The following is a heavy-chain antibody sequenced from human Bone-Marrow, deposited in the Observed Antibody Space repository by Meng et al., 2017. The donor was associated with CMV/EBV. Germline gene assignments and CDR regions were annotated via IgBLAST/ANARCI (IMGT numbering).Heavy chain of an antibody. Sequence: ASVKVSCKASGYTFTSYAMHWVRQAPGQRLEWMGWSNAGNGNTKYSQEFQGRVTITRDTSASTAYMELSSLRSEDTAIYYCTRGRGSTHKGNWFDPWGQGTLVTVSS. CDR1: GYTFTSYA. CDR3: TRGRGSTHKGNWFDP. V-gene: IGHV1-3*02. D-gene: IGHD3-10*01. CDR2: SNAGNGNT. J-gene: IGHJ5*02.